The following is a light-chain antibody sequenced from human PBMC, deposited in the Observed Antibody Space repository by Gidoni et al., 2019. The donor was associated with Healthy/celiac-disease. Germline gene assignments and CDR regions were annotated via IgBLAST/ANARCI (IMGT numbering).Light chain of an antibody. V-gene: IGLV2-14*03. CDR2: DVS. CDR3: SSYTSSSTLVV. J-gene: IGLJ2*01. Sequence: ITISCTGTSSDVGGYNYVSWYQQHPGKAPKLMIYDVSNRPSGVSNRFSGSKSGNTASLTISGLQAEDEADYYCSSYTSSSTLVVFGTGTKVTVL. CDR1: SSDVGGYNY.